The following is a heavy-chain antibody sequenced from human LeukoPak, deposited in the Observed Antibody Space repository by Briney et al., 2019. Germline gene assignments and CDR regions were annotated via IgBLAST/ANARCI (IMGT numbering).Heavy chain of an antibody. CDR1: GFTFSSYG. Sequence: GGSLRLSCAASGFTFSSYGMSWTRQAPGKGLEWVSSISHTGGSPYYADSVKGRFTVSRDNSENTLYLQMNSLTVDDTAIYYCAKNADRGAYCRGGSCYPYYYYYMDVWGTGTTVTISS. CDR3: AKNADRGAYCRGGSCYPYYYYYMDV. D-gene: IGHD2-15*01. J-gene: IGHJ6*03. V-gene: IGHV3-23*01. CDR2: ISHTGGSP.